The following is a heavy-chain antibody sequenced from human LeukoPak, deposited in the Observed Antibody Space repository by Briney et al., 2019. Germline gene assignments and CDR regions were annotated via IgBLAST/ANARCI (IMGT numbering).Heavy chain of an antibody. CDR3: AKDSKAAAAGYFFDY. J-gene: IGHJ4*02. V-gene: IGHV3-30*18. CDR2: IATDGRDK. CDR1: GFTFNNYG. D-gene: IGHD6-13*01. Sequence: LTGGSLRLSCAASGFTFNNYGMHWVRQAPGKGLEWVAVIATDGRDKKYADSVKGRFTISRDNSKNTLYLEMNSLRPEDTAVYHCAKDSKAAAAGYFFDYWGQGTLVTVSS.